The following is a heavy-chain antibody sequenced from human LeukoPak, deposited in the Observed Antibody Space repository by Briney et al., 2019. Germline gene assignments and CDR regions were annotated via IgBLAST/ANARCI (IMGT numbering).Heavy chain of an antibody. CDR1: GFIFGSYS. CDR3: ARELGGTWDFDY. V-gene: IGHV3-48*02. J-gene: IGHJ4*02. D-gene: IGHD3-16*01. Sequence: GGSLRLSCAASGFIFGSYSMNWVRQAPGKGLEWVSYISSSSSAIFYADSVKGRFTVSRDNAKNSLYLQMNSLRDEDTAVYYCARELGGTWDFDYWGQGTLVTVSS. CDR2: ISSSSSAI.